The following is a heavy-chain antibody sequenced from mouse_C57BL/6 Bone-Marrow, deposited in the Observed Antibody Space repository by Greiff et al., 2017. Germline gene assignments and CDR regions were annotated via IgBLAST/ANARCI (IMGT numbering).Heavy chain of an antibody. J-gene: IGHJ4*01. CDR1: GYTFTSYG. CDR3: ARCYWAMDY. V-gene: IGHV1-81*01. Sequence: VKLMESGAELARPGASVKLSCKASGYTFTSYGISWVKQRTGQGLEWIGEIYPRSGNTYYNEKFKGQATLTADKSSSPAYMELRSLTSEDSAVYFCARCYWAMDYWGQGTSVTVSS. CDR2: IYPRSGNT. D-gene: IGHD1-1*01.